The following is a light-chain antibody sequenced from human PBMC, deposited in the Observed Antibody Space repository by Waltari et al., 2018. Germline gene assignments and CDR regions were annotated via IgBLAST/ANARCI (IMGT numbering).Light chain of an antibody. CDR2: DAS. Sequence: DIPMTQSHSSLSASVGDRVTITCHASQGINNFLNWYQQRPGKAPDLLIYDASNLETGVPSRFSGSGSGTDFTFTISSVQPEDIATYYCQQHYSLPITFGQGTRLEIK. V-gene: IGKV1-33*01. CDR1: QGINNF. CDR3: QQHYSLPIT. J-gene: IGKJ5*01.